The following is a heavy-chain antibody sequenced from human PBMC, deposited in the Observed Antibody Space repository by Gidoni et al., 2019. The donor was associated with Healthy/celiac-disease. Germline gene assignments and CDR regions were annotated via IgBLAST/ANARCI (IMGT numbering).Heavy chain of an antibody. J-gene: IGHJ4*02. CDR1: GGTFSSYA. V-gene: IGHV1-69*01. CDR3: AGGLRGGGDY. D-gene: IGHD3-10*01. CDR2: IIPIFGTA. Sequence: QVQLVQSGAEVKKPGSSVKVSCKASGGTFSSYAISWVRQAPGQGLEWMGGIIPIFGTANYEQKVQGRDTSTAEESTSTDYMELSSRRSEDTDVYYCAGGLRGGGDYWGQGTLVTVSS.